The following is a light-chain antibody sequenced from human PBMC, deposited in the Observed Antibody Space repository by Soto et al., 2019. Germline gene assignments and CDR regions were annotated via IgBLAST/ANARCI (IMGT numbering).Light chain of an antibody. J-gene: IGKJ5*01. CDR3: QQSYSTPIT. CDR2: DAS. V-gene: IGKV1-5*01. Sequence: IQMTQSPSTLSASVGDTVTITCRASQSISVSLAWYQQKPGKAPNLLIYDASTLQGGVPSRFSGSGSGTEFTLTVTSLQPEDFATYYCQQSYSTPITFGQGTRLEIK. CDR1: QSISVS.